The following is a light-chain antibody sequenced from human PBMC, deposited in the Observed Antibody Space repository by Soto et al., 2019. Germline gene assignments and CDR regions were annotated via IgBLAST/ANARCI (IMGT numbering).Light chain of an antibody. CDR1: QSVSSGD. V-gene: IGKV3-20*01. CDR3: LQYGTSPYT. Sequence: EIALTQSPGTLSLSPGERATLSCRTSQSVSSGDFAWYQHRPGQAPRLVIYGASTRATGVPDRFSGSGSGTDFTLTISGLEPDDFAVYFCLQYGTSPYTFGQGTKLEMK. J-gene: IGKJ2*01. CDR2: GAS.